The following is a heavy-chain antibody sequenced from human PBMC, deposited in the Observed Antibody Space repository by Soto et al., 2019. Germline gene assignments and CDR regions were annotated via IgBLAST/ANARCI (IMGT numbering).Heavy chain of an antibody. J-gene: IGHJ4*02. CDR2: ISYDGNIQ. V-gene: IGHV3-30*14. Sequence: GSLRLSCSASGFTFSGYAMHWVRQWPGKGLEWVAFISYDGNIQHYADSVKGRFTISRDNSKKTLHLQMSSLRDEDTAVYHCAKDVGDQGHFDSWGQGA. CDR3: AKDVGDQGHFDS. D-gene: IGHD1-26*01. CDR1: GFTFSGYA.